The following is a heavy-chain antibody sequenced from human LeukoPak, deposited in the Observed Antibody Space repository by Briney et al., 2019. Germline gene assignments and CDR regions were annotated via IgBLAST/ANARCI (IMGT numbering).Heavy chain of an antibody. D-gene: IGHD4-17*01. CDR2: FYPEDGET. CDR1: GYTLTESS. CDR3: ATDPSYGDYPFDY. V-gene: IGHV1-24*01. J-gene: IGHJ4*02. Sequence: AASVTVSCKVSGYTLTESSMHWVRQAPGKGLEWMGGFYPEDGETIYAQKFQGRVTMTEDTSTDTAYMELSSLRSEDTAVYYCATDPSYGDYPFDYWGQGTLVTVSS.